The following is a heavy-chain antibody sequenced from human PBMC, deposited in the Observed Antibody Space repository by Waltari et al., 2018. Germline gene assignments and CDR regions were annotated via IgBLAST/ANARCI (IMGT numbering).Heavy chain of an antibody. CDR3: ARDRGRGLYLDS. V-gene: IGHV4-4*02. J-gene: IGHJ4*02. D-gene: IGHD2-15*01. CDR2: IRGDGRT. CDR1: GASVTSDFF. Sequence: QLQLRQSGPGLVKPSDSLSLTCAVSGASVTSDFFWNWVRQPPGKGLEWLGQIRGDGRTNSTPSLESRVTVSMYTLNNQVSLKVSSVTAADTAVYYCARDRGRGLYLDSWGQGTLVTVS.